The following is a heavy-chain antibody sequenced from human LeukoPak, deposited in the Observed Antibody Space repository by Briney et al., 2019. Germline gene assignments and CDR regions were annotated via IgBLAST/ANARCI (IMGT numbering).Heavy chain of an antibody. CDR1: GFTFSDYG. CDR2: IWYDGSNK. CDR3: ARAYSSSWLFDY. J-gene: IGHJ4*02. V-gene: IGHV3-33*01. Sequence: TGGSLRLSCAASGFTFSDYGMHWVRQAPGKGLEWVAVIWYDGSNKYYADSVKGRFTISRDNAKNSLYLQMNSLRAEDTAVYYCARAYSSSWLFDYWGQGTLVTVSS. D-gene: IGHD6-13*01.